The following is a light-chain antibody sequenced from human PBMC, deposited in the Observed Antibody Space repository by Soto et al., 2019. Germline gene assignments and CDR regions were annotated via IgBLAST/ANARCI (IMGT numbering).Light chain of an antibody. J-gene: IGKJ2*01. CDR2: GAS. CDR3: QQYHNWPPQYT. CDR1: QRVDSN. V-gene: IGKV3-15*01. Sequence: EIVMTQAPASLSVSPGDAATLSCWASQRVDSNVAWYHQKPGQGPRLLIHGASTRAAGVPARFSGSGSGTDVTLTISSLQSEDFAVYYCQQYHNWPPQYTFGQGTELQI.